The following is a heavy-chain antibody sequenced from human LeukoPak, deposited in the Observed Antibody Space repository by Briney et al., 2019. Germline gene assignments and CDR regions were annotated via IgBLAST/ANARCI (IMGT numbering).Heavy chain of an antibody. Sequence: ASVKVSCKASGGTFSSYAISWVRQAPGQGLEWMGGIIPIFGTANYAQKFQGRVTITADESTSTAYMELSSLRSEDTAVYYCARSDYDSSGYDYWGQGTLVTVSS. CDR2: IIPIFGTA. V-gene: IGHV1-69*13. CDR3: ARSDYDSSGYDY. CDR1: GGTFSSYA. D-gene: IGHD3-22*01. J-gene: IGHJ4*02.